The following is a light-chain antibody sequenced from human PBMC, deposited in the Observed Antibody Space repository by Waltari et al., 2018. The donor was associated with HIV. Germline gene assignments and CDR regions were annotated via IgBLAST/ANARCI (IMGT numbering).Light chain of an antibody. Sequence: QSALTPPPSASGSPGQSVTISCTGTSSDVGAYKFVSWYQQHPGKAPKLMIYEINQRPSGVPDRVSGSKSGNTASLTVSGLQAEDEAEYYCSSVSGSINFVVFGGGTKLTVL. CDR3: SSVSGSINFVV. CDR2: EIN. J-gene: IGLJ2*01. CDR1: SSDVGAYKF. V-gene: IGLV2-8*01.